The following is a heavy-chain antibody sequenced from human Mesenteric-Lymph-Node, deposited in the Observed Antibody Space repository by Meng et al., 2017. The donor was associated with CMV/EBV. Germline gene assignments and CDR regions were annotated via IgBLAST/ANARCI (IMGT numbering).Heavy chain of an antibody. CDR1: GFTFSTFA. Sequence: GESLKISCAASGFTFSTFAMNWVRQAPGKGLEWLSYISSSDSATYYAASVKGRFTISRDNSRNMMYLQMNSLRPEDTAVYYCAKRPLTDYYYYGMDVCGQGTTVTVSS. CDR3: AKRPLTDYYYYGMDV. J-gene: IGHJ6*02. CDR2: ISSSDSAT. V-gene: IGHV3-48*03. D-gene: IGHD3-16*01.